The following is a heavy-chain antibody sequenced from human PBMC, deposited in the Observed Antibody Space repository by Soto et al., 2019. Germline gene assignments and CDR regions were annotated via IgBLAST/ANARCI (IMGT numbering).Heavy chain of an antibody. D-gene: IGHD2-21*02. CDR1: GGSISSSSYF. CDR3: ASHPSDFWFDP. Sequence: QLQLQESGPGLVKPSETLSLTCTVSGGSISSSSYFWGWIRQPPGKGLEWIGSIYYSGSTYYNPSRRSRLTLPVDTSKNQFSLKLSSVTAADTAVSYCASHPSDFWFDPWGQGTLVTVSS. V-gene: IGHV4-39*01. J-gene: IGHJ5*02. CDR2: IYYSGST.